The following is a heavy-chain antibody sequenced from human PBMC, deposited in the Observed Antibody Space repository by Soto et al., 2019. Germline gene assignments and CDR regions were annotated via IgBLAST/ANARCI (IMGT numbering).Heavy chain of an antibody. J-gene: IGHJ4*02. Sequence: PVGSLRLSCAASGFTFSSYEMNWVRQASGKGLEWVSYILGSGGTIYYADSVKGRFTVSRDNAKNSLYLQMNSLRADDTAVYFCARVRATGPGDYWGQGTQVTVSS. CDR1: GFTFSSYE. V-gene: IGHV3-48*03. CDR2: ILGSGGTI. CDR3: ARVRATGPGDY. D-gene: IGHD1-1*01.